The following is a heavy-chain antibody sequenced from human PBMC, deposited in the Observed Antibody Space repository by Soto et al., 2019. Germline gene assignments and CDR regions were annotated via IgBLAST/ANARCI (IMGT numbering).Heavy chain of an antibody. J-gene: IGHJ5*02. V-gene: IGHV1-2*02. CDR2: INPHSGAT. Sequence: ASVKVSCKASGYIFSANYIHWVRQAPGQGLEWLGWINPHSGATNYAQKFLGRVTMSADTSASTAYMDLAILKSDDTADYYCVRAHALGFSNWLVPWGRGTLVTV. D-gene: IGHD3-10*01. CDR1: GYIFSANY. CDR3: VRAHALGFSNWLVP.